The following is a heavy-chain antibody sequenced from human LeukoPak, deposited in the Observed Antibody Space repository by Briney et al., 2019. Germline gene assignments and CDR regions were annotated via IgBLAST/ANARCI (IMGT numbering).Heavy chain of an antibody. V-gene: IGHV4-34*01. CDR1: GGSFSGYY. CDR3: ARGVLGYCSGGSCYVIDY. Sequence: PSETLSLTCAVYGGSFSGYYWSWIRQPPGKGLEWIGESNHSGSTNYNPSLKSRVTISVDTSKNQFSLKLSSVTAADTAVYYCARGVLGYCSGGSCYVIDYWGQGTLVTVSS. CDR2: SNHSGST. J-gene: IGHJ4*02. D-gene: IGHD2-15*01.